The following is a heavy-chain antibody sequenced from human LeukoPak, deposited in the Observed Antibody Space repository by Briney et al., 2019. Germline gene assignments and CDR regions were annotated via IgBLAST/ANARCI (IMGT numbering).Heavy chain of an antibody. J-gene: IGHJ2*01. Sequence: GGSLRLSCAASGFTFSDYFMTWIRQAPGKGLEWVSYISSSGSNIYYADSVKGRFTISRDNAKNSLYLQMNSLRVEDTAVYYCARELRVGTAFDLWGRGTLVTVSS. CDR2: ISSSGSNI. CDR1: GFTFSDYF. D-gene: IGHD3-10*01. V-gene: IGHV3-11*01. CDR3: ARELRVGTAFDL.